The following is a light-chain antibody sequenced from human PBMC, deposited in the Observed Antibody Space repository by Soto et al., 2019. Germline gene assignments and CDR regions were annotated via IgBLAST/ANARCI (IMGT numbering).Light chain of an antibody. CDR2: EVS. J-gene: IGLJ7*01. V-gene: IGLV2-23*02. CDR3: CSYGGSRAV. CDR1: SSDVGSHNL. Sequence: HSALTQPASVSGSPGQSITISCTGTSSDVGSHNLVSWYQQHPGHAPKLMIYEVSKRPLGVSARFSASKSGNTASLTISGLQAEDEADYYCCSYGGSRAVFGGGTQLTVL.